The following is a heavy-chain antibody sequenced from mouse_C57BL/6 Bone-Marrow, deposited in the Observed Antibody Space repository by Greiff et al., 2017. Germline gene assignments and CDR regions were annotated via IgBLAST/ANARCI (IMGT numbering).Heavy chain of an antibody. Sequence: VKLVESGGGLVQSGRSLRLSCATSGFTFSDFYMEWVRQAPGKGLEWIAASRNKANDYTTEYSASVKDRFIVSRDTSQSILYLQMNALRAEDTAIYYCARDEGSSGYVWFAYWGQGTLVTVSA. CDR2: SRNKANDYTT. D-gene: IGHD3-2*02. CDR1: GFTFSDFY. J-gene: IGHJ3*01. CDR3: ARDEGSSGYVWFAY. V-gene: IGHV7-1*01.